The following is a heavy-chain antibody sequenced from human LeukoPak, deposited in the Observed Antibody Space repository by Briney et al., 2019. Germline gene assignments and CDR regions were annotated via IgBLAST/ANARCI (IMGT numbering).Heavy chain of an antibody. V-gene: IGHV3-33*01. Sequence: GGSLRLSCAASGFTFSSYGMHWVRQAPGKGLEWVAVIWHDGSNKYYADSVKGRFTISRDNSKNTLYLQMNSLRAEDTAVYYCARGREYCSSTSCRDAFDIWGLGTMVTVSS. CDR3: ARGREYCSSTSCRDAFDI. J-gene: IGHJ3*02. CDR1: GFTFSSYG. CDR2: IWHDGSNK. D-gene: IGHD2-2*01.